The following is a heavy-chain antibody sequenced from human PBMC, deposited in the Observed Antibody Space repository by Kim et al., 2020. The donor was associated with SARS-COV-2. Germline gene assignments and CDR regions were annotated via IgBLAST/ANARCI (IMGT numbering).Heavy chain of an antibody. CDR2: IYYSGST. J-gene: IGHJ4*01. Sequence: SETLSLTCTVSGGSISSSSYYWGWIRQPPGKGLEWIGSIYYSGSTYYNPSLKSRVTISVDTSKNQFSLKLSSVTAADTAVYYCARRPGQILNGYYFDYWG. CDR1: GGSISSSSYY. V-gene: IGHV4-39*01. D-gene: IGHD1-1*01. CDR3: ARRPGQILNGYYFDY.